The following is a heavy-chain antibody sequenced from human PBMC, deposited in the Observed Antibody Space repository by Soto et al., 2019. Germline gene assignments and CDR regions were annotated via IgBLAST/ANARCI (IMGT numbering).Heavy chain of an antibody. V-gene: IGHV3-23*01. CDR3: ATTLYCSSTSCYAYYYYYMDV. D-gene: IGHD2-2*01. J-gene: IGHJ6*03. CDR1: GFTFSSYA. Sequence: GGSLRLSCAASGFTFSSYAMSWVRQAPGKGLEWVSAISGSGGSTYYADSVKGRFTISRENSKNTLYLQMNSLRAEDTAVYYCATTLYCSSTSCYAYYYYYMDVWGKGTTVTVSS. CDR2: ISGSGGST.